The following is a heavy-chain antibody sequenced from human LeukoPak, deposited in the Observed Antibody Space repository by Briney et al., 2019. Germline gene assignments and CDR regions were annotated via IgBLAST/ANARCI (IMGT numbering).Heavy chain of an antibody. J-gene: IGHJ4*02. D-gene: IGHD1-26*01. CDR2: IYTSGST. Sequence: SETLSLTCTVSGGSISSYYWSWIRQPAGKGLEWIGRIYTSGSTNYNPSLKSRVTMSVDTSKNQFSLKLSSVTAADTAVYYCARVPSGSYYRGNYFDYWGQGTLVTVSS. V-gene: IGHV4-4*07. CDR1: GGSISSYY. CDR3: ARVPSGSYYRGNYFDY.